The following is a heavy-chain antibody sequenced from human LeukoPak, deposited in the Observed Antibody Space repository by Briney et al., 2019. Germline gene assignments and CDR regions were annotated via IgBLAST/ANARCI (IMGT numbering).Heavy chain of an antibody. D-gene: IGHD1-26*01. CDR1: GFTFSSYS. CDR3: ARGAIVGATLFDY. CDR2: ISSSSSYI. Sequence: PGGSLRLSCAASGFTFSSYSMNWVRQAPGKGLEWVSSISSSSSYIYYADSVKGRFTISRDNAKNSLYLQMNSLRAKDTAVYYCARGAIVGATLFDYWGQGTLVTVSS. J-gene: IGHJ4*02. V-gene: IGHV3-21*01.